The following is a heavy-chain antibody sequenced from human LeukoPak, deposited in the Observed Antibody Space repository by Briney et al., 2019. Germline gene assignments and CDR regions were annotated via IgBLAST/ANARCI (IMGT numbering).Heavy chain of an antibody. Sequence: GGSLRLSCAASGFTFTTYTMNWVRQAPGKGLEWVSSISSSSSYIYYADSMKGRFTISRDNAKNTLILQMNSLRAEDTAVYYCARDWVYKIDYWGRGTLVTVSS. CDR1: GFTFTTYT. CDR2: ISSSSSYI. CDR3: ARDWVYKIDY. D-gene: IGHD5-24*01. J-gene: IGHJ4*02. V-gene: IGHV3-21*01.